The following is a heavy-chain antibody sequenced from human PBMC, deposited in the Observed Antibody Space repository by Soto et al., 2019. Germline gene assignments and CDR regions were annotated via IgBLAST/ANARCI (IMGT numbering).Heavy chain of an antibody. CDR3: ARSIVVVTALDY. CDR1: GYTFTSCA. J-gene: IGHJ4*02. V-gene: IGHV1-3*01. CDR2: INAGNGNT. Sequence: ASVRVSGKASGYTFTSCAMHWVRQAPGQRLEWMGWINAGNGNTKYSQKFQGRVTITRDTSASTAYMELSSLRSEDTAVYYCARSIVVVTALDYWGQGTLVTVS. D-gene: IGHD2-21*02.